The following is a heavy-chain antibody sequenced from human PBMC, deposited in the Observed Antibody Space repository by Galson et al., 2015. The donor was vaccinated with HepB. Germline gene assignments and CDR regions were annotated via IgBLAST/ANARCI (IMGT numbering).Heavy chain of an antibody. J-gene: IGHJ4*02. D-gene: IGHD3-10*01. V-gene: IGHV1-18*04. Sequence: SVKVSCKASGYTFTSYGISWVRQAPGQGLEWMGWISAYNGNTNYAQKLQGRVTMTTDTSTSTAYMELRSLRSDDTAVYYCARAQMVRGVIVNGDYWGQGTLVTVSS. CDR2: ISAYNGNT. CDR3: ARAQMVRGVIVNGDY. CDR1: GYTFTSYG.